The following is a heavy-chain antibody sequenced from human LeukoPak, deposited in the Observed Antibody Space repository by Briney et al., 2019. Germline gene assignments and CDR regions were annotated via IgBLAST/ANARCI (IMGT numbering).Heavy chain of an antibody. D-gene: IGHD6-19*01. CDR2: INTDGSST. J-gene: IGHJ5*02. CDR3: VRDPYSSGWYGWFDP. CDR1: GFTFSSYW. Sequence: GGSLRLSCAASGFTFSSYWMHWVRQAPGKGLVWVSRINTDGSSTTFADSVKGRFTISRDNAKNTLYLQMNGLRAEDTAVYYCVRDPYSSGWYGWFDPWGQGTLVTVSS. V-gene: IGHV3-74*01.